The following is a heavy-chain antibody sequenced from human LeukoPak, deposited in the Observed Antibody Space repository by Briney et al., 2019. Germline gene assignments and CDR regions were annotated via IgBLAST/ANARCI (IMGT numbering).Heavy chain of an antibody. J-gene: IGHJ6*04. CDR3: AKGEGGSSSWYDFYDYGMDV. D-gene: IGHD2-2*01. Sequence: PGTSPRLSCAASGFTFNNFAMHWVRQAPGKGLEWVAVISIDGAKTYSADSVKGRFTISRDNSKKTLYLKMNTVRAEDTVVYYCAKGEGGSSSWYDFYDYGMDVWGKGTTVTVSS. CDR1: GFTFNNFA. CDR2: ISIDGAKT. V-gene: IGHV3-30*18.